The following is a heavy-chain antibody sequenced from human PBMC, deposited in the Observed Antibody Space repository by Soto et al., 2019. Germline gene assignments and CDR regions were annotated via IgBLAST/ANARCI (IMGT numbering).Heavy chain of an antibody. Sequence: QLQLQESGSGLVKPSQTLSLTCAVSGGSISSGGYSWSWIRQPPGKGLEWIGYIYHSGSTYYNPSLQSRVTISVDMSKNQFSLKLSSVTAADTAVYYCARAVAARRGGWFDPWGQGTLVTVSS. J-gene: IGHJ5*02. CDR2: IYHSGST. D-gene: IGHD6-6*01. CDR3: ARAVAARRGGWFDP. CDR1: GGSISSGGYS. V-gene: IGHV4-30-2*01.